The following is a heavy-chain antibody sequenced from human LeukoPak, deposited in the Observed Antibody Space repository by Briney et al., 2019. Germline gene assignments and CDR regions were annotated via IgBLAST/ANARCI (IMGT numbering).Heavy chain of an antibody. CDR3: SIRSDAFDI. J-gene: IGHJ3*02. CDR2: INPNSGGT. Sequence: ASVKVSCKASGYTXTGYYMHWVRQAPGQGLEWMGWINPNSGGTNYAQKFQGRVTMTKDTSISTAYMELSSLRSDDTAVYYCSIRSDAFDIWGQGTMVTVSS. CDR1: GYTXTGYY. V-gene: IGHV1-2*02.